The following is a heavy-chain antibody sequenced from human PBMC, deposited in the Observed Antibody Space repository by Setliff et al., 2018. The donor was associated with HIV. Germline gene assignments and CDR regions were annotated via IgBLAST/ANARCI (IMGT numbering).Heavy chain of an antibody. D-gene: IGHD1-26*01. J-gene: IGHJ4*02. Sequence: SVKVSCKASGGTFRSHEISWVRQAPGQGLEWMGGIVPILNTGNYAPKFQGRVTITADESTTTAYMELSSLTSEDTAIYFCATDQLLLGGSYSDYWGQGTLVTVSS. CDR1: GGTFRSHE. CDR2: IVPILNTG. V-gene: IGHV1-69*13. CDR3: ATDQLLLGGSYSDY.